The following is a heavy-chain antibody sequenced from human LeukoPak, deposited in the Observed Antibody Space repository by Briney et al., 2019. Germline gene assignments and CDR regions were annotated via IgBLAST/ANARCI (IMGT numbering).Heavy chain of an antibody. J-gene: IGHJ3*02. V-gene: IGHV4-39*07. Sequence: SETLSLTCTVSGGSISSNTYYWGWIRQPPGKGLEWIGSIYYSGSTYYNPSLKSRVTISVDTSKNQFSLKLSSVTAADTAVYCCARSNHYYGSLIDAFDMWGQGTMVTVSS. D-gene: IGHD3-10*01. CDR3: ARSNHYYGSLIDAFDM. CDR1: GGSISSNTYY. CDR2: IYYSGST.